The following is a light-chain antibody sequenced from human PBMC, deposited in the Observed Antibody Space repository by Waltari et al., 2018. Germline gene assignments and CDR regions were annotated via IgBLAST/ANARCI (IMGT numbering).Light chain of an antibody. CDR3: QQSYSPWA. CDR2: AAS. V-gene: IGKV1-39*01. J-gene: IGKJ3*01. CDR1: QSISSY. Sequence: DIQMTQSPSSLSASVGDRVTITCRASQSISSYLNWYQQKPGKAPKLLIYAASSLQSGVPSRISGSGSGTDFTLTISSLQPEDFATYYCQQSYSPWAFGPGTKVDIK.